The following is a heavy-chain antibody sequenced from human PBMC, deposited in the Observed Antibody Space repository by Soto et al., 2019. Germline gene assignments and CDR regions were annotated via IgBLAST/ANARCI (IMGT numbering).Heavy chain of an antibody. J-gene: IGHJ4*02. CDR2: ISPYNDNT. CDR3: ARLTLVRGMIITRPIDY. CDR1: GYTFINYG. V-gene: IGHV1-18*01. D-gene: IGHD3-10*01. Sequence: ASVKVSCKSSGYTFINYGISWVRQAPGQGLEWMGWISPYNDNTNYPQKFQGRVTLTTDTFTNTAYMELRNLRSDDAAVYYCARLTLVRGMIITRPIDYWGPGILVTVSS.